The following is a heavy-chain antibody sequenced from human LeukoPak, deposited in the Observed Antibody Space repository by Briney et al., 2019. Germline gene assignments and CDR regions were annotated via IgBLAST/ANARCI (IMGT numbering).Heavy chain of an antibody. V-gene: IGHV3-23*01. Sequence: GGSLRLSCAASGFTFSSYAMSWVRQAPGKGLEWVSAISGSGGSTYYADSVKGRFTISRDNSKDTLYLQMNSLRAEDTAVYYCAKDCPTGGKVAVVAATGAFDIWGQGTMVTVSS. CDR2: ISGSGGST. CDR1: GFTFSSYA. CDR3: AKDCPTGGKVAVVAATGAFDI. D-gene: IGHD2-15*01. J-gene: IGHJ3*02.